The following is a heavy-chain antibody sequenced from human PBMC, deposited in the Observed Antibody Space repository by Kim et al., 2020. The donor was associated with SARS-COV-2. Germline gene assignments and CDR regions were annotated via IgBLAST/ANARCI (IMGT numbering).Heavy chain of an antibody. CDR3: AKMMVRTTYDI. D-gene: IGHD3-10*01. J-gene: IGHJ3*02. Sequence: STYYANTMKDRFTISMDNSKNTLYLQLNSLRAEDTAIYYCAKMMVRTTYDIWGLGTLVTVSS. CDR2: ST. V-gene: IGHV3-23*01.